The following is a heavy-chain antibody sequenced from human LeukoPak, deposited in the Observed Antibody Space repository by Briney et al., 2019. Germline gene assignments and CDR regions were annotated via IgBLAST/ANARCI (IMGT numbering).Heavy chain of an antibody. CDR3: AKDRDSRFDY. CDR1: AFTFSTYT. Sequence: PGGSLRLSCEASAFTFSTYTMTWVRQAPGKGLEWVAVISYDGSNKYYADSVKGRFTISRDNSKNTLYLQMNSLRAEDTAVYYCAKDRDSRFDYWGQGTLVTVSS. D-gene: IGHD2-15*01. J-gene: IGHJ4*02. V-gene: IGHV3-30*18. CDR2: ISYDGSNK.